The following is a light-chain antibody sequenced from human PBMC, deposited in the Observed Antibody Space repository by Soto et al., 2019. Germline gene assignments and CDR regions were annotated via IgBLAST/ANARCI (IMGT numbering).Light chain of an antibody. CDR1: RRIGSW. V-gene: IGKV1-5*01. J-gene: IGKJ1*01. CDR2: DAS. Sequence: DTQMTQSPSTLSASVGDRVTITCRASRRIGSWLAWYKQKPGGAPKFLIYDASSLESGVPSRFSGSGSGTEFTLTISSLQPDDFATYYCQQYNSYSQTFGQGTKVEIK. CDR3: QQYNSYSQT.